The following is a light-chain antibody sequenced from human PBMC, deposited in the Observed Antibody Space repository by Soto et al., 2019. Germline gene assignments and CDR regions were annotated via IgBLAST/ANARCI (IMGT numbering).Light chain of an antibody. CDR1: QSISGY. V-gene: IGKV1-39*01. CDR3: QQYGSSRT. Sequence: DIQMTQSPSSLSASVGDRVTITCRASQSISGYLNWYQQKSGQAPKLLMYAASSRATGIPDRFSGSGSGTDFTLTISRLEPEDFAVYYCQQYGSSRTFGQGTKVDI. CDR2: AAS. J-gene: IGKJ1*01.